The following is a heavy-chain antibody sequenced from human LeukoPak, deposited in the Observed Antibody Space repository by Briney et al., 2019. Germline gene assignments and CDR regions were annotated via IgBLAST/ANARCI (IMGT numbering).Heavy chain of an antibody. V-gene: IGHV1-18*01. CDR3: ARGRQRLGELSFNSNFDY. Sequence: ASVKVSCKASGYTFTSYGISWVRQAPGQGLEWMGWISAYNGNTNYAQKLQGRVTMTTDTSTSTAYMELSSLRSEDTAVYYCARGRQRLGELSFNSNFDYWGQGTLVTVSS. CDR2: ISAYNGNT. D-gene: IGHD3-16*02. CDR1: GYTFTSYG. J-gene: IGHJ4*02.